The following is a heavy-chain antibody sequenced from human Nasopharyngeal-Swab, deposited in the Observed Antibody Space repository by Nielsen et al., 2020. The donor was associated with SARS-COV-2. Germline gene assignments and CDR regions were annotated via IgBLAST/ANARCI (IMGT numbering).Heavy chain of an antibody. CDR3: VRDHQTVLTTSTDDF. V-gene: IGHV1-18*01. J-gene: IGHJ4*02. Sequence: ASVKVSCKASGYTFTIYGINWVRQAPGQGLEWMGWISADNGETNYGQRFQDRVSMTTDTSTTTAYLELRSLRFDDTAVYYCVRDHQTVLTTSTDDFWGQGTLDTVSS. D-gene: IGHD4/OR15-4a*01. CDR2: ISADNGET. CDR1: GYTFTIYG.